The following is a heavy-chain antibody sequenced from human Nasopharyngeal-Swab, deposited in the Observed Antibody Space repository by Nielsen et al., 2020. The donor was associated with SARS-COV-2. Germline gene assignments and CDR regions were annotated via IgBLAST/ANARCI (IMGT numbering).Heavy chain of an antibody. Sequence: GESLKISCKGFGYRFSSYWVGLGRQMRGKGLEWMGTVYPRDSDTRDSPSFQGQITISADKSISTAYLQWSSLKASDTAMYYCVRPEGVATSFKYYFQYGMDVWGQGTMVTVPS. CDR1: GYRFSSYW. CDR2: VYPRDSDT. CDR3: VRPEGVATSFKYYFQYGMDV. J-gene: IGHJ6*02. V-gene: IGHV5-51*01. D-gene: IGHD5-12*01.